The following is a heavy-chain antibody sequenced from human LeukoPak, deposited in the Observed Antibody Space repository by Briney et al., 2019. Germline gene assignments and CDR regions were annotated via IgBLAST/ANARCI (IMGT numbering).Heavy chain of an antibody. Sequence: GRSLRLSCAASGFTFDDYAMHWVRHASGKGLEWVSGISWNSGSIGYADSVKGRFTISRDNAKYSLYLQMNSLRAEDTALYYCAKALSYSITAATDYWGQGTLVTVSS. V-gene: IGHV3-9*01. CDR2: ISWNSGSI. CDR3: AKALSYSITAATDY. J-gene: IGHJ4*02. D-gene: IGHD6-25*01. CDR1: GFTFDDYA.